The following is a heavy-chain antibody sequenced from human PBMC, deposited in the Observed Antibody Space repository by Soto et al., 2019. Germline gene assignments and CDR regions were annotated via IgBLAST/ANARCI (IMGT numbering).Heavy chain of an antibody. V-gene: IGHV4-30-4*01. CDR3: ARGYDYGDQGYYFDY. Sequence: QVQLQESGPGLVKPSQTLSLTCTVSGGSISSGDYYWSWIRQPPGKGLEWIGYIYYSGRTYYNPSLKSRVTISVDTSKNQFSLKLSSVTAADTAVYYCARGYDYGDQGYYFDYWGQGTLVTVSS. CDR1: GGSISSGDYY. J-gene: IGHJ4*02. CDR2: IYYSGRT. D-gene: IGHD4-17*01.